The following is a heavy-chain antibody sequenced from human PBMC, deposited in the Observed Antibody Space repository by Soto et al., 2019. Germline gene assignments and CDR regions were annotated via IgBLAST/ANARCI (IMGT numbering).Heavy chain of an antibody. CDR3: AKDTGGWDAFDI. CDR2: ISGSGGST. CDR1: GFTFSSYA. Sequence: GGSLRLSCAASGFTFSSYAMSWVRQAPGKGLEWVSAISGSGGSTYYADSVKGRFTISRDNSKNTLYLQMNSLRAEDTALYYCAKDTGGWDAFDIWGQGTMVTVSS. J-gene: IGHJ3*02. D-gene: IGHD2-15*01. V-gene: IGHV3-23*01.